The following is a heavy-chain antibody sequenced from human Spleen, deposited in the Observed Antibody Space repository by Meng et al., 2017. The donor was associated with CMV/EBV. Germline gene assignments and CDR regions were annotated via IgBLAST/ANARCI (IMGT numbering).Heavy chain of an antibody. CDR3: ARGPLEVPVELWLDA. J-gene: IGHJ5*02. CDR2: TYYRSQWQN. D-gene: IGHD2/OR15-2a*01. Sequence: VYSYIAGWNWIRQSPSRGLEWLGRTYYRSQWQNEYAVSVKSRMIIAADSSKNQFSLHLKSVTPEDTGVYYCARGPLEVPVELWLDAWGPGTLVTVSS. V-gene: IGHV6-1*01. CDR1: VYSYIAG.